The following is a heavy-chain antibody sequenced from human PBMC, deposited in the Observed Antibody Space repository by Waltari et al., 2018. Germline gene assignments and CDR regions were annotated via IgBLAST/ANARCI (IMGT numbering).Heavy chain of an antibody. D-gene: IGHD7-27*01. Sequence: EVQLVQSGGDLVQPGGSLRLSCAASGFTFNTYSMAWVRQAPGKGLEWFSYSTSRSSTIYYADSVRGRFTTSRDNAKNSLYLQMNSLRVEDTAVYYCARVGGAALTEGFDYWGQGTLVTVAS. J-gene: IGHJ4*02. CDR1: GFTFNTYS. CDR3: ARVGGAALTEGFDY. V-gene: IGHV3-48*01. CDR2: STSRSSTI.